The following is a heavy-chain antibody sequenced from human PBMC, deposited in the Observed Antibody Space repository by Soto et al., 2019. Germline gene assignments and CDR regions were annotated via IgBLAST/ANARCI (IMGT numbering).Heavy chain of an antibody. J-gene: IGHJ4*02. CDR1: GYTFTSYG. Sequence: ASVKVSCKSSGYTFTSYGISWVRQAPGQGLEWMGWISANNGNTNYAQKLQDRVTMTTDTSTSTAYMELRSLTSDDTAVYYCARHGSGSYSGYWGQGTLVTVSS. CDR2: ISANNGNT. D-gene: IGHD3-10*01. CDR3: ARHGSGSYSGY. V-gene: IGHV1-18*01.